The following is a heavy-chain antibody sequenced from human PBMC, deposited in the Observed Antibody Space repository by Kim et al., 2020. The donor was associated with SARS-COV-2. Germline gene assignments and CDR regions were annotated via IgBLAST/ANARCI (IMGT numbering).Heavy chain of an antibody. J-gene: IGHJ2*01. Sequence: GGSLRLSCAASGFTFSAYALSWIRQAPGKGLEWVSHISNTGDTTYYADSVKGRFTISRDNSKSTLYLQMNSLRADDTAVYHCAKERFGGMSDWYFDLWGR. CDR3: AKERFGGMSDWYFDL. CDR2: ISNTGDTT. D-gene: IGHD1-26*01. V-gene: IGHV3-23*01. CDR1: GFTFSAYA.